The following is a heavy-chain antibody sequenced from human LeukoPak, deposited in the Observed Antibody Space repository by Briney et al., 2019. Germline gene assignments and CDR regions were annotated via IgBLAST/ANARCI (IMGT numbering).Heavy chain of an antibody. V-gene: IGHV4-59*08. Sequence: SETLSLTCTVSGGSIRGYYWSWIRQPPGKGLEWIGYIYYSGSTNYNPSLKSRVTISVDTSKDQFSLKLSSVTAADTAVYYCARHVLGGDGAIRFDPWGQGTLVTVSS. D-gene: IGHD3-10*01. CDR2: IYYSGST. CDR1: GGSIRGYY. J-gene: IGHJ5*02. CDR3: ARHVLGGDGAIRFDP.